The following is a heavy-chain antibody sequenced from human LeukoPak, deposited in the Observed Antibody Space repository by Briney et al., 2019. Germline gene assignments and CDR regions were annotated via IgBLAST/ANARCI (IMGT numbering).Heavy chain of an antibody. CDR1: GYIFSNYW. V-gene: IGHV5-51*01. Sequence: GESLKISCQASGYIFSNYWIGWVRQMPGKGLEWMAIIYPGDSETKYSPSFQGQVTISVDKSISTAYLQWSSLKASDTAMYYCARRDGYNWYFDLWGRGTLVTVSS. CDR3: ARRDGYNWYFDL. D-gene: IGHD5-24*01. CDR2: IYPGDSET. J-gene: IGHJ2*01.